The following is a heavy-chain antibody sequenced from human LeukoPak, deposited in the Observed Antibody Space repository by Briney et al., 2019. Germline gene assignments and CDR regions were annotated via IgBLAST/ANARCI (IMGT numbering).Heavy chain of an antibody. D-gene: IGHD5-12*01. CDR3: AKPPHLWGPTKEN. Sequence: GGSLRLSCAASGFTFSSYSMNWVRQAPGKGLEWVSYISSSSSTIYYADSVKGRFTISRDNAKNSLYLQMNSLRAEDTAVYYCAKPPHLWGPTKENWGQGTLVTVSS. J-gene: IGHJ4*02. V-gene: IGHV3-48*01. CDR2: ISSSSSTI. CDR1: GFTFSSYS.